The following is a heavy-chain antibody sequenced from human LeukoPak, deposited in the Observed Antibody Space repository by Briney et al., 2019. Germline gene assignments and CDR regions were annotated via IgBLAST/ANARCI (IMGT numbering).Heavy chain of an antibody. Sequence: ASVKVSCKASGYTFTAYVMHWVRQAPGQRLEWMGWINAGNGNTKYSQEFQGRVTTTRDTFANTIYMELSSLRSEDTAVYYCAKDFITMVRGVVAIWGQGTMVTVSS. CDR1: GYTFTAYV. J-gene: IGHJ3*02. CDR2: INAGNGNT. D-gene: IGHD3-10*01. V-gene: IGHV1-3*03. CDR3: AKDFITMVRGVVAI.